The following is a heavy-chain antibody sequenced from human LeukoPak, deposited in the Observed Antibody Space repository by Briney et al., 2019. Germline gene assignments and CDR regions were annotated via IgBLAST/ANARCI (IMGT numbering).Heavy chain of an antibody. Sequence: GESLKISCKASGYTFTSYDINWVRQATGQGLEWMGWMNPNSGNTGYAQKFQGRVTMTRNTSISTAYMELSSLRSEDTAVYYCARAYYYDSSGYFDDAFDIWGQGTMVTVSS. CDR3: ARAYYYDSSGYFDDAFDI. J-gene: IGHJ3*02. V-gene: IGHV1-8*01. CDR1: GYTFTSYD. CDR2: MNPNSGNT. D-gene: IGHD3-22*01.